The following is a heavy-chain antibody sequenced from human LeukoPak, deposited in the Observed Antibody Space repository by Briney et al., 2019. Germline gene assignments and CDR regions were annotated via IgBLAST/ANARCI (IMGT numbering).Heavy chain of an antibody. Sequence: SETLSLTCTVSGGSISSYYWSWIRQPPGKGLEWIGYIYYSGSTNYNPSLKSRVTISVDTSKNQFSLKLSSVTAADTAVYYCARASSRYSSWFDPWGQGTLVTVSS. V-gene: IGHV4-59*01. CDR3: ARASSRYSSWFDP. CDR2: IYYSGST. J-gene: IGHJ5*02. D-gene: IGHD6-13*01. CDR1: GGSISSYY.